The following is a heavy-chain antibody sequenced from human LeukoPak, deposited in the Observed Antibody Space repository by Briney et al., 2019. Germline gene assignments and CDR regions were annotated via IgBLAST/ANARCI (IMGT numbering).Heavy chain of an antibody. Sequence: GGSLRLSCAASGFTFSSYAMSWVRQAPGKGLEWVSAVSGSGGSTYYADSVKGRFTISSDNSKNTLYLQMNSLRAEDTAVYYCAKDGSVLLWFGESDAFAIWGQGTMVTVSS. CDR2: VSGSGGST. CDR1: GFTFSSYA. V-gene: IGHV3-23*01. J-gene: IGHJ3*02. CDR3: AKDGSVLLWFGESDAFAI. D-gene: IGHD3-10*01.